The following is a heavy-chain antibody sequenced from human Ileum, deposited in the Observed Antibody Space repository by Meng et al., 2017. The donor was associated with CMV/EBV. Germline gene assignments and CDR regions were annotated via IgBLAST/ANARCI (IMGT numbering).Heavy chain of an antibody. CDR3: ANLNSETHGARGYFDY. CDR2: ISYDGSIQ. CDR1: GFSFSIYS. J-gene: IGHJ4*02. V-gene: IGHV3-30*04. D-gene: IGHD1-26*01. Sequence: GGSLRLSCAASGFSFSIYSMHWVRQAPGKGPEWVAVISYDGSIQFYADFVKGRFTISRDNSKNTLYLQMNSQRVEDTAVYYCANLNSETHGARGYFDYWGQGTLVTVSS.